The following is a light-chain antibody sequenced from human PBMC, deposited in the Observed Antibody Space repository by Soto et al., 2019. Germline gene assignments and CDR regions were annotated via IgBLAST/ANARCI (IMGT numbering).Light chain of an antibody. Sequence: IILTQSPGTVSLSPGERATFSCRASQSVTTSFIAWYQQKPGQTPRLLIYDVSNRATGIPDRFIGSGSGTDFTLTINRLEPEDFAVYYCQHYGNSLFTFGPGTKVEMK. J-gene: IGKJ3*01. V-gene: IGKV3-20*01. CDR1: QSVTTSF. CDR3: QHYGNSLFT. CDR2: DVS.